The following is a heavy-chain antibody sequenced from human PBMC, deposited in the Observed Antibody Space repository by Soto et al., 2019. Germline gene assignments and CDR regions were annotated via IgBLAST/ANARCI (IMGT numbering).Heavy chain of an antibody. CDR1: GYTFTSYG. CDR3: ARDVSCSSTSCSSADFDY. D-gene: IGHD2-2*01. CDR2: ISAYNGNT. Sequence: ASVKVSCKASGYTFTSYGISWVRQAPGQGXEWMGWISAYNGNTNYAQKLQGRVTMTTDTSTSTAYMELRSLRSDDTAVYYCARDVSCSSTSCSSADFDYWGQGTLVTVSS. V-gene: IGHV1-18*04. J-gene: IGHJ4*02.